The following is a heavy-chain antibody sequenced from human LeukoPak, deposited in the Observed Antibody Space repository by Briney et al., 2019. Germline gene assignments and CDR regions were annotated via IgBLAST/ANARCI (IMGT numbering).Heavy chain of an antibody. CDR1: GFTFSSYG. Sequence: GGSLRLSCAASGFTFSSYGMHWVRQAPGKGLEWVAFIRYDGSNKYYADSVKGRFTISRDNSKNSLYLQMNSLRAEDTAVYYCARIRVNSGSYGAFDIWGQGTMVTVPS. CDR3: ARIRVNSGSYGAFDI. V-gene: IGHV3-30*02. D-gene: IGHD3-10*01. J-gene: IGHJ3*02. CDR2: IRYDGSNK.